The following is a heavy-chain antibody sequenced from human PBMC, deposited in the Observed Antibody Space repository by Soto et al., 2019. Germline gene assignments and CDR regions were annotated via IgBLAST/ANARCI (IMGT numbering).Heavy chain of an antibody. CDR1: GGSISSYY. D-gene: IGHD2-15*01. CDR3: ARLFPAFLGAAFTRDAFDI. Sequence: SETLSLTCTVSGGSISSYYWSWIRQPPGKGLEWIGYIYYSGSTNYNPSLKSRVTISVDTSKNQFSLKLSSVTAADTAVYYCARLFPAFLGAAFTRDAFDIWGQGTMVTVSS. V-gene: IGHV4-59*08. CDR2: IYYSGST. J-gene: IGHJ3*02.